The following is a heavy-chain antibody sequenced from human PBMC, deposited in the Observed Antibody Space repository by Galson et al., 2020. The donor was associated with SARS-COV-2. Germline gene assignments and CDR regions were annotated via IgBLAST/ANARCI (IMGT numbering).Heavy chain of an antibody. V-gene: IGHV1-58*01. CDR3: AAPSCSSTSCYDAFDI. D-gene: IGHD2-2*01. Sequence: SVKVSCKASGFTFTSSAVQWVRQARGQRLEWIGWIVVGSGNTNYAQKFQERVTITRDMSTSTANMELSSLRSEDTAVYYCAAPSCSSTSCYDAFDIWGQGTMVTVSS. J-gene: IGHJ3*02. CDR1: GFTFTSSA. CDR2: IVVGSGNT.